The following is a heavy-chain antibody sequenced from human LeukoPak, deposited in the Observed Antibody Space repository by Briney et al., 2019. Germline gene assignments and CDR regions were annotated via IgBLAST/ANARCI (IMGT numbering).Heavy chain of an antibody. CDR1: GFTFSTYS. V-gene: IGHV3-48*01. D-gene: IGHD3-22*01. CDR3: AATSPRYYDTSGPPDY. CDR2: ISRSDSTT. J-gene: IGHJ4*02. Sequence: GGSLRLSCAASGFTFSTYSVTWVRQAPGKGLEWVSYISRSDSTTYYGDSVKGRFTISRDTARNSLYLQMNSLRAEDTAVYYCAATSPRYYDTSGPPDYWGQGTLVTVSS.